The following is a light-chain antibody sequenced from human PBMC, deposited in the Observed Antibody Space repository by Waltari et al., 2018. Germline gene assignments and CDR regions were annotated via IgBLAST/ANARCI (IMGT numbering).Light chain of an antibody. CDR1: QSLTTN. J-gene: IGKJ3*01. Sequence: EIVLTQSPTTLSVSPGERVTLSCRASQSLTTNLACYQQKPGQAPRLLVYGASIRVSDIPARFSGSGSGTEFTLTISSLQSEDFALYFCQQYNQWPANFGPGTKVDIK. CDR3: QQYNQWPAN. V-gene: IGKV3-15*01. CDR2: GAS.